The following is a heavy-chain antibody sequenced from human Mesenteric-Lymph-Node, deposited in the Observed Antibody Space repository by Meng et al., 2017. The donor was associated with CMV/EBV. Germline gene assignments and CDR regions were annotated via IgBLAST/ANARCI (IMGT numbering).Heavy chain of an antibody. V-gene: IGHV3-20*04. Sequence: GESLKISCAASGFTFDDYGMSWVRQAPGKGLEWVSGINWNGGSTGYADSVKGRFTISRDNAKNSLYLQMNSLRAEDTALYYCARGPVVGATMGGGNYYGMDVWGQGTTVTSP. CDR2: INWNGGST. J-gene: IGHJ6*02. CDR3: ARGPVVGATMGGGNYYGMDV. CDR1: GFTFDDYG. D-gene: IGHD1-26*01.